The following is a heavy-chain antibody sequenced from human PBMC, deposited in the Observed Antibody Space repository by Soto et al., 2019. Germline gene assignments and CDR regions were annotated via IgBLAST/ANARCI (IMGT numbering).Heavy chain of an antibody. J-gene: IGHJ6*03. D-gene: IGHD4-17*01. CDR1: GYTFTGYY. CDR3: ARGGGLTVTTYYYYYYMDV. CDR2: INPNSCNT. V-gene: IGHV1-8*02. Sequence: GASVKVSCKASGYTFTGYYMHWVRQAPGQGLEWMGCINPNSCNTGYAQKFQGRVTMTMNTSISTAYMELSSLRSEDTAVYYCARGGGLTVTTYYYYYYMDVWGKGTTVTVSS.